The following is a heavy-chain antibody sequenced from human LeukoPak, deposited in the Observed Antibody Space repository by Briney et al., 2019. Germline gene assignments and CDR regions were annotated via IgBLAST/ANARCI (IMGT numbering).Heavy chain of an antibody. Sequence: ASVKVSCKASRYTFTSYYMKWVRQAPGQGLEWMGIINPSGGSTSYAQKFQGRVTMTRDTSTSTVYMELSSLRSEDTAVYYCARDPSGYSGYDTTYYYYGMDVWGQGTTVTVSS. D-gene: IGHD5-12*01. CDR3: ARDPSGYSGYDTTYYYYGMDV. CDR2: INPSGGST. CDR1: RYTFTSYY. J-gene: IGHJ6*02. V-gene: IGHV1-46*01.